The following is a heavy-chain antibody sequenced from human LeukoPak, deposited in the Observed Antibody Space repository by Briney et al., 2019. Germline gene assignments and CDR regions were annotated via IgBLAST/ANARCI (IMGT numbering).Heavy chain of an antibody. D-gene: IGHD5-12*01. CDR3: ARGRLKKWLPYPYFDY. Sequence: SETLSLTCAVYGGSFSGYYWSWIRQPPGKGLEWIGEINHSGSTNYNPSLKSRVTISVDTSKNQFSLKLSSVTAADTAMYYCARGRLKKWLPYPYFDYWGQGTLVTVSS. CDR1: GGSFSGYY. V-gene: IGHV4-34*01. J-gene: IGHJ4*02. CDR2: INHSGST.